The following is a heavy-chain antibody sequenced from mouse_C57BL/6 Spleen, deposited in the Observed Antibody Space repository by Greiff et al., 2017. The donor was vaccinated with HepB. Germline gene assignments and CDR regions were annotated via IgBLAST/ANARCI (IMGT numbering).Heavy chain of an antibody. CDR3: AGYGSSYVGFAY. V-gene: IGHV5-9*01. CDR2: ISGGGGNT. D-gene: IGHD1-1*01. J-gene: IGHJ3*01. Sequence: EVMLVESGGGLVKPRGSLKLSCAASGFTFSSYTMSWVRQTPEKRLEWVATISGGGGNTYYPDSVKGRFTISRDNAKNTLYLQMSSLRSEDTALYYCAGYGSSYVGFAYWGQGTLVTVSA. CDR1: GFTFSSYT.